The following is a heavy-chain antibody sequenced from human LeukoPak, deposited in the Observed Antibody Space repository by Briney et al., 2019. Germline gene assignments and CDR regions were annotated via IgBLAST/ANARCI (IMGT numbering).Heavy chain of an antibody. J-gene: IGHJ3*02. CDR3: AKVTYYDYLFGAFDI. CDR1: GFTFSSYG. CDR2: ISYDGSNK. D-gene: IGHD3-16*01. V-gene: IGHV3-30*18. Sequence: PGRSLRLSCAASGFTFSSYGMHWVRQAPGKGLEWVAVISYDGSNKYYADSVKGRFTISRDNSKNTLYLQMNSLRAEDTAVYYCAKVTYYDYLFGAFDIWGQGTMVTVSS.